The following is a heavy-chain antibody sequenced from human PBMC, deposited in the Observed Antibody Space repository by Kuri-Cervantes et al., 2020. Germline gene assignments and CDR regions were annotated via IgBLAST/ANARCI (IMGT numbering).Heavy chain of an antibody. Sequence: VKVSCKASGGTFSSYAISWVRQAPGQGLAWMGGIIPIFGTANYAQKFQGRVTITADESTSTAYMELSSLRSEDTAVYYCARGSTISRDYYDSSGRPFDYWGQGTLVTVSS. CDR2: IIPIFGTA. CDR1: GGTFSSYA. CDR3: ARGSTISRDYYDSSGRPFDY. D-gene: IGHD3-22*01. V-gene: IGHV1-69*13. J-gene: IGHJ4*02.